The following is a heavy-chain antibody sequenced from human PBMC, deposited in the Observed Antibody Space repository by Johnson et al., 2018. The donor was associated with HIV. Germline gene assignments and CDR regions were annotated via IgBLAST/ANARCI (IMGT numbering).Heavy chain of an antibody. D-gene: IGHD6-13*01. CDR1: GFTFEDYG. V-gene: IGHV3-20*04. J-gene: IGHJ3*02. Sequence: VQLVESGGRVVRPGGSLRLSCAASGFTFEDYGMSWVREAPGKGLEWVSGINWNGGSTGYVDSVKGRFTISRDNAKNSLYWQMNSLRAEDTALYYCARVRTAAGFDAFDIWGQGTMVTVSS. CDR2: INWNGGST. CDR3: ARVRTAAGFDAFDI.